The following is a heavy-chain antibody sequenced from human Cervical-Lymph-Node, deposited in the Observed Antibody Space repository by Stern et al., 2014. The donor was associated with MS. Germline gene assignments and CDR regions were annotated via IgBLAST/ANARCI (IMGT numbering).Heavy chain of an antibody. Sequence: EVQLVESGGGLVQPGGSLRLACAASGFTFSSYPMNWVRQAPGKGPEGISYINAVATNIYYADSVKGRFTISRDNAKNSLFLQMNSLRADDTAVYYCARGLPNTGYDPWGQGTLVTVSS. J-gene: IGHJ5*02. CDR3: ARGLPNTGYDP. CDR1: GFTFSSYP. CDR2: INAVATNI. V-gene: IGHV3-48*01. D-gene: IGHD6-25*01.